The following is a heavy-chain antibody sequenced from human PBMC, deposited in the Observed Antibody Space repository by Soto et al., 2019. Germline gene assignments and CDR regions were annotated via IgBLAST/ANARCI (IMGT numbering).Heavy chain of an antibody. CDR3: ARDVVHYYDSSGSFDY. D-gene: IGHD3-22*01. Sequence: EASVKVSCKASGGTFSSYAISWVRQAPGQGLEWMGGIIPIFGTANYAQKFQGRVTITADESTSTAYMELSSLRSEDTAVYYCARDVVHYYDSSGSFDYWGQGTLVTSPQ. CDR2: IIPIFGTA. V-gene: IGHV1-69*13. CDR1: GGTFSSYA. J-gene: IGHJ4*02.